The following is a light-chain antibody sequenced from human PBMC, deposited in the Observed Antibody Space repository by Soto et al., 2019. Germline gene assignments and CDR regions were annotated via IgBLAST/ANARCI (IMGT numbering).Light chain of an antibody. CDR3: CSYAGSNTFVV. CDR2: EGS. CDR1: NSDVGSYNL. Sequence: QSALTQPASVSGSPGQSITISCTGTNSDVGSYNLVSWYQHHPGKAPKLMIYEGSKRPSGVSDRFSGSKSGNTASLTISGLQAEDEADYYCCSYAGSNTFVVFGGGTKLTVL. V-gene: IGLV2-23*03. J-gene: IGLJ2*01.